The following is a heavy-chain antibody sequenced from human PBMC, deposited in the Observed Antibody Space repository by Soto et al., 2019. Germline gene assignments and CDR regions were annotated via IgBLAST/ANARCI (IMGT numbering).Heavy chain of an antibody. Sequence: WASVKVSCKASGYTFTSYAMHWVRQAPGQRLEWMGWINAGNGNTKYSQKFQGRGTITRDTSASTAYMELSSLRSEDTAVYYCARDRQYDFWRGVTRAPRYCHYMAVLGKGTTFTFSS. D-gene: IGHD3-3*01. CDR1: GYTFTSYA. CDR3: ARDRQYDFWRGVTRAPRYCHYMAV. CDR2: INAGNGNT. J-gene: IGHJ6*03. V-gene: IGHV1-3*01.